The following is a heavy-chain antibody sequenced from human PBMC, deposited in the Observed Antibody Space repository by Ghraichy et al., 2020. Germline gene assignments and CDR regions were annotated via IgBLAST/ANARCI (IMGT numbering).Heavy chain of an antibody. CDR2: IYYSGST. D-gene: IGHD4-23*01. CDR3: ARDGDYGGNSVLYGFDP. Sequence: SETLSLTCTVSGGSISSYYWSWIRQPPGKGLEWIGYIYYSGSTNYNPSLKSRVTISVDTSKNQFSLKLSSVTAADTAVYYCARDGDYGGNSVLYGFDPWGQGTLVTVSS. J-gene: IGHJ5*02. V-gene: IGHV4-59*01. CDR1: GGSISSYY.